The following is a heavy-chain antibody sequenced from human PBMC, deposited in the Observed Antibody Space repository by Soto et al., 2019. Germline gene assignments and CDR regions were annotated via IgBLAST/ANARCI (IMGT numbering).Heavy chain of an antibody. CDR1: GFTFSSYT. CDR2: ISYDGSNK. V-gene: IGHV3-30-3*01. CDR3: ARGSRSCGNVPFDY. Sequence: QVQWVESGGGVVQPGRSLRLACTASGFTFSSYTIHWVRQAPGRGLEWVAVISYDGSNKFYTDSVKGRFTISRDNSKNTLNLQMNSLRVEDTALYYCARGSRSCGNVPFDYWGQGTLVTVSS. J-gene: IGHJ4*02. D-gene: IGHD2-15*01.